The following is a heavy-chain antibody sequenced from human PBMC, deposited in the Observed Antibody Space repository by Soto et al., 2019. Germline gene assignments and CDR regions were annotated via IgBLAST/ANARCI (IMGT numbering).Heavy chain of an antibody. V-gene: IGHV4-34*01. CDR3: VRGPYNYNSRYFDY. CDR1: GGSRRNYF. CDR2: INHSGIT. D-gene: IGHD1-1*01. Sequence: KTSETLSLTCTVSGGSRRNYFWTWSRQPPGKGLEWLAEINHSGITNYNPSVEGRVSMSVDTSKNQFSLRLYSVTAADTAVYYCVRGPYNYNSRYFDYWGQGTLVTVSS. J-gene: IGHJ4*02.